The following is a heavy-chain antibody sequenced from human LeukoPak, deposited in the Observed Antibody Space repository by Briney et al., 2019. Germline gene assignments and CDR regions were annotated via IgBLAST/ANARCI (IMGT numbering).Heavy chain of an antibody. J-gene: IGHJ4*02. CDR3: ARLAMGSFDY. D-gene: IGHD3-10*01. V-gene: IGHV5-51*01. Sequence: GESLKISCQGSGYTFTSYWIGWVRQMPVKGLEWMGSIYPGDSDTKYSPSFQGQVTISVDKSTNTAYLQWKSLKASDTAMYYCARLAMGSFDYWGQGTLVTVSS. CDR1: GYTFTSYW. CDR2: IYPGDSDT.